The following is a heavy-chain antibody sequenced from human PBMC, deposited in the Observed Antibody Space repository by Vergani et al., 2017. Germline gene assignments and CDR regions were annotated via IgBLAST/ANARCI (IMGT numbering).Heavy chain of an antibody. Sequence: QVQLVQSGAEVKKPGASVKVSCKASGYPFTGYYMHWVRQAPGQGLEWMGWINPNSGGTNYAQKFQGWVTMTRDTSISTAYMELSRLRSDDTAVYYCAREGTASSSWYVPADYYYYMDVWGKGTTVTVSS. V-gene: IGHV1-2*04. D-gene: IGHD6-13*01. CDR1: GYPFTGYY. CDR3: AREGTASSSWYVPADYYYYMDV. J-gene: IGHJ6*03. CDR2: INPNSGGT.